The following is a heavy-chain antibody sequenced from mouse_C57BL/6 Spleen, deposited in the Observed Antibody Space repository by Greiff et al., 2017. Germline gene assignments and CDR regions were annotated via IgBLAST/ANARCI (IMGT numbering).Heavy chain of an antibody. CDR3: ASATVEWGYFGG. J-gene: IGHJ1*03. D-gene: IGHD1-1*01. Sequence: VQVVESGAELVKPGASVKISCTASGFAFSGYWMNWVKQRPGKGLEWIGKIYPGNGDTNYNGKFKGKATLTADKSSSTAYLQLSSLTSEDSAVYFCASATVEWGYFGGWGTGTTVTGAS. V-gene: IGHV1-80*01. CDR2: IYPGNGDT. CDR1: GFAFSGYW.